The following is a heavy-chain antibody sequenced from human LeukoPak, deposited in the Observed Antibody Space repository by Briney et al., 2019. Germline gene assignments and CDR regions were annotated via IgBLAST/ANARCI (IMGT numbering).Heavy chain of an antibody. CDR1: GFTFSSYS. CDR2: ISSSSSYI. J-gene: IGHJ6*03. V-gene: IGHV3-21*01. CDR3: AKDGSTPWGYYMDV. D-gene: IGHD3-16*01. Sequence: GGSLRHSCAASGFTFSSYSMSWVRQAPGKGLEWVSSISSSSSYIYYADSVKGRFTISRDNAKNSLYLQMKSLRAEDTAVYYCAKDGSTPWGYYMDVWGKGTTVTISS.